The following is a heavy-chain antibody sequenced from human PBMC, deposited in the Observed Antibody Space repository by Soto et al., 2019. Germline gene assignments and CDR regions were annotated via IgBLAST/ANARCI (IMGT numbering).Heavy chain of an antibody. CDR3: ARDHDPFDFWSGLAY. CDR1: GGSISSYY. J-gene: IGHJ4*02. Sequence: PSETLSLTCTVSGGSISSYYWSWIRQPPGKGLEWIGYIYYSGSTNYNPSLKSRVTISVDTSKNQFSLKLSSVTAADTAVYYCARDHDPFDFWSGLAYWGKGTLVTVSS. D-gene: IGHD3-3*01. V-gene: IGHV4-59*01. CDR2: IYYSGST.